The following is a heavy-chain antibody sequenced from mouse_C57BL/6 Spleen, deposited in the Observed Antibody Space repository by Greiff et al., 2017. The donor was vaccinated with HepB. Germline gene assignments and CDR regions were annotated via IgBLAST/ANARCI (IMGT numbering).Heavy chain of an antibody. J-gene: IGHJ1*03. Sequence: DVKLVESGGGLVQPGGSLKLSCAASGFTFSDYGMAWVRQAPRKGPEWVAFISNLAYSIYYADTVTGRFTISRENAKNTLYLEMSSLRSEDTAMYYCARQDYYGSSSYWYFDVWGTGTTVTVSS. D-gene: IGHD1-1*01. V-gene: IGHV5-15*01. CDR3: ARQDYYGSSSYWYFDV. CDR2: ISNLAYSI. CDR1: GFTFSDYG.